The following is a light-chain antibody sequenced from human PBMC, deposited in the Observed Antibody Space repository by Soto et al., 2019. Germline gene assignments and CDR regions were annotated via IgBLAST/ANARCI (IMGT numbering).Light chain of an antibody. V-gene: IGLV1-44*01. J-gene: IGLJ2*01. CDR2: SSY. Sequence: QSVLTQPPSASGTPGQRVTISCSGSSSNIGSNSVNWYQQLPGTAPKLLIYSSYCRPSGVPDRFSASKSGTSASLAISGLQSEDEADYYCAAWDDSLNGHVVFGGGTKLTVL. CDR3: AAWDDSLNGHVV. CDR1: SSNIGSNS.